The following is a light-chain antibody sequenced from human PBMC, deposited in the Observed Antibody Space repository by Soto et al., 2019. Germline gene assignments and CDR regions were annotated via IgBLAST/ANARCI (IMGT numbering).Light chain of an antibody. V-gene: IGKV1-39*01. CDR1: QSISSY. Sequence: DIQMTQSPSSLSASVGDRATITCRASQSISSYLNWYQQKPWKAPQLLIYAASSLQSGVPSRFSGSGSGTDFTLTISSLQTEDFATDYCQHSYSTPRTFGQGTKVEIK. CDR3: QHSYSTPRT. CDR2: AAS. J-gene: IGKJ2*01.